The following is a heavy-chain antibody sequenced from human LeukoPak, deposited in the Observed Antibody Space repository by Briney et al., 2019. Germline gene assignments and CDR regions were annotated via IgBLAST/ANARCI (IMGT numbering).Heavy chain of an antibody. CDR3: AVCHPSLIDLFHDDSRTCNWFDP. J-gene: IGHJ5*02. Sequence: SETLSLTCTVSGGSISSSSYYWGWIRQPPGKGLEWIGSIYYSGTTNYNPSLKSRVTISVDTSKNQFSLKLSSVTAADTAVYYCAVCHPSLIDLFHDDSRTCNWFDPWGQGTMVTVSS. D-gene: IGHD3-16*01. CDR2: IYYSGTT. V-gene: IGHV4-39*07. CDR1: GGSISSSSYY.